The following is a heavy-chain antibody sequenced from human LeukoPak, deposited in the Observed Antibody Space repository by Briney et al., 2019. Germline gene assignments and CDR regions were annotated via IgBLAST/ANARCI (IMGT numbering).Heavy chain of an antibody. J-gene: IGHJ4*02. Sequence: ASVKVSCKASGYTFTGYYMHWVRQAPGQGLEWTGWINPNSGGTNYAQKFQGWVTMTRDTSISTAYMELSRLRSDDTAVYYCARGLYGSSSWYGDYWGQGTLVTVSS. V-gene: IGHV1-2*04. CDR1: GYTFTGYY. CDR2: INPNSGGT. D-gene: IGHD6-13*01. CDR3: ARGLYGSSSWYGDY.